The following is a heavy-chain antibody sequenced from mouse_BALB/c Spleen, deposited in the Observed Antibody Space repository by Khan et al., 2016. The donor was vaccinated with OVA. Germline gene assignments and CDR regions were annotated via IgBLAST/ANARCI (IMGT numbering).Heavy chain of an antibody. CDR3: ARIKKIVATYFDY. CDR2: TNPTNGRT. Sequence: QVQLQQPGAELVKAGASVKMSCKASGYTFTSYWMHWVKQRLGQGLEWFAETNPTNGRTSYNEKFKSKATLTVDKSSSTAYMLLSSPTFEDSAVYYCARIKKIVATYFDYWGQGTTLTVSS. V-gene: IGHV1S81*02. CDR1: GYTFTSYW. J-gene: IGHJ2*01. D-gene: IGHD1-1*01.